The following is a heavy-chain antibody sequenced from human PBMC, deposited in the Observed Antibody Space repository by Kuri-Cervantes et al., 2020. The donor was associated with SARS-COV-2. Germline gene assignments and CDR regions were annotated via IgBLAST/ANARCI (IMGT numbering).Heavy chain of an antibody. J-gene: IGHJ4*02. Sequence: GGSLRLSCAASGFTFSNYAMSWVRQTPGRGLEWVAVISYDGRKKKCVPSGKGRFTISRDNSQNTLYLQVKSLKSEDTAIYYCAKDRFGVHDFWGQGTLVTVSS. D-gene: IGHD2-8*01. CDR3: AKDRFGVHDF. CDR2: ISYDGRKK. CDR1: GFTFSNYA. V-gene: IGHV3-30*18.